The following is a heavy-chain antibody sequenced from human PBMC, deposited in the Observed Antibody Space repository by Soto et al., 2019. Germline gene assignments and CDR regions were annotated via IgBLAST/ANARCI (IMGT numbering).Heavy chain of an antibody. CDR3: ARATGYCSGGSCYYFDY. V-gene: IGHV3-21*01. D-gene: IGHD2-15*01. CDR1: GFTFSSYA. Sequence: GGSLRLSCAASGFTFSSYAMNWVRQAPGKGLEWVSALSGSGGSSYYADSVKGRFTISRDNAKNSLYLQMNSLRAEDTAVYYCARATGYCSGGSCYYFDYWGQGTLVTVSS. J-gene: IGHJ4*02. CDR2: LSGSGGSS.